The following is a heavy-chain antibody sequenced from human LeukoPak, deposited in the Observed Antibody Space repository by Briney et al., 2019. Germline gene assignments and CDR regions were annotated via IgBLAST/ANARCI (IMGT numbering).Heavy chain of an antibody. J-gene: IGHJ4*02. V-gene: IGHV3-66*02. D-gene: IGHD3-3*01. Sequence: GGSLRLSCAASRFALNGDNMSWVRQAPGERMEGVSVIYSDYDDGHTNYADSVRGRFTISRDNSKNMVYLQMNSLRVEDTAVYYCSKRSGGYYDHWGQGTLVTVSS. CDR1: RFALNGDN. CDR3: SKRSGGYYDH. CDR2: IYSDYDDGHT.